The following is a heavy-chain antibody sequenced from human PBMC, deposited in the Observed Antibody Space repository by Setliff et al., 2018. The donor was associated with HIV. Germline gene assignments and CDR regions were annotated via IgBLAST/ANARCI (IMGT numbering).Heavy chain of an antibody. D-gene: IGHD3-22*01. J-gene: IGHJ4*02. CDR3: ARDTGKSSGLDY. CDR2: INHSGTT. Sequence: SETLSLTCAVYGGSFSGYYWSWIRQPPGKGLEWIGEINHSGTTNHNASLNRRVTISVDTSKNQFSLKVSSVTAADTAVYYCARDTGKSSGLDYWGQGTLVTVSS. CDR1: GGSFSGYY. V-gene: IGHV4-34*01.